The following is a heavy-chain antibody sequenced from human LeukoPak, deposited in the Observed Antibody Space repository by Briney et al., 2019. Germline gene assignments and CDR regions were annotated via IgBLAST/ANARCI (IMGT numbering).Heavy chain of an antibody. CDR3: ARLCSSSNWYFDL. CDR2: IYPGDSDT. CDR1: GSTFTSYW. J-gene: IGHJ2*01. V-gene: IGHV5-51*01. Sequence: GGSLQISFQGSGSTFTSYWIGWLRQLPGKGLEWRGIIYPGDSDTRYSPSFQGQVTISADKSISTAYLQWSSLKASDTAMYYCARLCSSSNWYFDLWGRGTLVTVSS. D-gene: IGHD6-6*01.